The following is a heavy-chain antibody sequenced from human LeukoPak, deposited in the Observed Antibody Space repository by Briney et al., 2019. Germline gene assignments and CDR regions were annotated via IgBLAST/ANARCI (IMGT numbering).Heavy chain of an antibody. Sequence: PGGSLGLSCAASGFTFSSYAMNWVRQAPGKGLEWVSGISGSGSSTYYADSVKGRFTISRDNSKNTLYLQMNSLRVEDTAVYYCAKDRHAPGRYCSSTTCFPFDPWGQGTLVTVSS. CDR2: ISGSGSST. CDR3: AKDRHAPGRYCSSTTCFPFDP. V-gene: IGHV3-23*01. CDR1: GFTFSSYA. J-gene: IGHJ5*02. D-gene: IGHD2-2*01.